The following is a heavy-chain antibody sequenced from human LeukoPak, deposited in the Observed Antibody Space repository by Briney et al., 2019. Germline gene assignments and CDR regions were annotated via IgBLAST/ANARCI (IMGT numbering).Heavy chain of an antibody. Sequence: PSETLSLTCAVYGESFSDNYWTWIRQPPGKGLEWIGEINHSRSTNYSPSLKSRVTISLDTSKNQFSLRLSSVTAADTAVYYCAGKTDYWGQGTLVTVSS. V-gene: IGHV4-34*01. CDR2: INHSRST. CDR1: GESFSDNY. J-gene: IGHJ4*02. CDR3: AGKTDY.